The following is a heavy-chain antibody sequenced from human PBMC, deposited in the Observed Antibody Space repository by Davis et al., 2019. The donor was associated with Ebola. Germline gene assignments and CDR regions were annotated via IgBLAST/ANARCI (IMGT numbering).Heavy chain of an antibody. V-gene: IGHV3-33*01. CDR3: ARGRGSITMIDDY. J-gene: IGHJ4*02. CDR2: IWYDGSNK. Sequence: PGGSLRLSCAASGFTFSSYGMHWVRQAPGKGLEWVAVIWYDGSNKYYADSVKGRFTISRDNSKNTLYLQMNSLRAEDTAVYYCARGRGSITMIDDYWGQGTLVTVSS. D-gene: IGHD3-22*01. CDR1: GFTFSSYG.